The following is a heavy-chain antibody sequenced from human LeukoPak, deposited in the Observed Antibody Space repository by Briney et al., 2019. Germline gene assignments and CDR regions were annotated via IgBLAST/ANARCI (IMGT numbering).Heavy chain of an antibody. Sequence: GGSLRLSCAASGFTFSSYSMHWVRQAPGKGLVWVSGIDADGSATVYADSVKGRSTISRDNAKNTVLLQMNSLRAEDTAVYFCARLTGTSSPGVDYWGQGTLATVSS. CDR3: ARLTGTSSPGVDY. D-gene: IGHD1-14*01. CDR2: IDADGSAT. CDR1: GFTFSSYS. V-gene: IGHV3-74*01. J-gene: IGHJ4*02.